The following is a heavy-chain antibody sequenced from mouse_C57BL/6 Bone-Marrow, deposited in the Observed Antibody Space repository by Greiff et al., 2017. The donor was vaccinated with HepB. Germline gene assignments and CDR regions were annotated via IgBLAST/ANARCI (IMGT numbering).Heavy chain of an antibody. Sequence: EVQLVESGGGLVQPGGSLKLSCAASGFTFSDYYMYWVRQTPEKRLEWVAYISNGGGSTYYPDTVKGRFTISRDNAKNTLYLQMSRLKSEDTAMYYCARTTVVGGWYFDVWGTGTTVTVSS. V-gene: IGHV5-12*01. D-gene: IGHD1-1*01. CDR1: GFTFSDYY. J-gene: IGHJ1*03. CDR2: ISNGGGST. CDR3: ARTTVVGGWYFDV.